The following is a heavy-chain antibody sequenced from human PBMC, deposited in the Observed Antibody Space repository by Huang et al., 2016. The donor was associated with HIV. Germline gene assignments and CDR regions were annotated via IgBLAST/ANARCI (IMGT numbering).Heavy chain of an antibody. CDR1: GFTFSNYA. CDR3: ARGRDGRSGFYFGDFDY. J-gene: IGHJ4*02. D-gene: IGHD3-22*01. V-gene: IGHV3-30-3*01. Sequence: QVQLVESGGGVVQPGRSLRLSCTASGFTFSNYAMHWLRQAPGKGLEWVTLVSYTASNKYYADSVKGRFSSSRDNSKNTMYLHMNSLRPEDTAVYYCARGRDGRSGFYFGDFDYWGQGTLVTVSS. CDR2: VSYTASNK.